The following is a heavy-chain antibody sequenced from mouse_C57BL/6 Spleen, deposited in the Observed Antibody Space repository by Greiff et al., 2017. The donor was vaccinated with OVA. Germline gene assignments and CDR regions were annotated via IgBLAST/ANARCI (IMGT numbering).Heavy chain of an antibody. V-gene: IGHV1-52*01. D-gene: IGHD1-1*01. CDR1: GYTFTSYW. J-gene: IGHJ2*01. Sequence: VQLQQPGAELVRPGSSVKLSCKASGYTFTSYWMHWVKQRPIQGLEWIGNIDPSDSETHYNQKFKDKATLTVDKSSSTAYMQLSSLTSEDAAVYYCAKGPGSSYYFDYWGQGTTLTVSS. CDR2: IDPSDSET. CDR3: AKGPGSSYYFDY.